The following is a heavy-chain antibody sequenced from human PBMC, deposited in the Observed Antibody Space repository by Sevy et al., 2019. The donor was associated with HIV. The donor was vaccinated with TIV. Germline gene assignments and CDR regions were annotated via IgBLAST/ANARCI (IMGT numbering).Heavy chain of an antibody. CDR2: IKSKTEAATR. CDR1: GFTFTNAW. J-gene: IGHJ4*02. V-gene: IGHV3-15*01. D-gene: IGHD1-26*01. CDR3: TAGVGASDFDY. Sequence: GGALRLSCAASGFTFTNAWMSWVRQAPGKGLEWVGRIKSKTEAATRDFAAPVKGRFAISRDDSKNTLYLQMDSLKTEETGVYYCTAGVGASDFDYWGQGILVTVSS.